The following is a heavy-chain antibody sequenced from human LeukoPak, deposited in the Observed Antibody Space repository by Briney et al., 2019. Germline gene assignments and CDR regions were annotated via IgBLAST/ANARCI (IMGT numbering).Heavy chain of an antibody. J-gene: IGHJ6*02. CDR3: ARWYCSSTNCHSYYYGMDV. Sequence: PGGSLRLSCAASGFTFSSYEMNWVRQAPGKGLEWVSVISNNGDTITYVDSVKGRFTISRDNAKNSLYLQMNSLRAEDTAIYYCARWYCSSTNCHSYYYGMDVWGQGTTVTVSS. CDR2: ISNNGDTI. V-gene: IGHV3-48*03. D-gene: IGHD2-2*01. CDR1: GFTFSSYE.